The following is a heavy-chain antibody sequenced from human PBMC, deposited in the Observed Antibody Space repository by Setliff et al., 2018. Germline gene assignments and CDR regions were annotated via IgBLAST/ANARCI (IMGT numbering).Heavy chain of an antibody. CDR2: LHTSGST. CDR1: GGSISSGSYY. V-gene: IGHV4-61*02. D-gene: IGHD2-15*01. CDR3: VRDRTAYSYGQGGP. Sequence: SETLSLTCAVSGGSISSGSYYWSWIRQPAGKGLEWVGRLHTSGSTNYNPSLKSRVTISVDTSKNQFSLNLRSVTAADTDVYYCVRDRTAYSYGQGGPWGQGTRVTVSS. J-gene: IGHJ5*02.